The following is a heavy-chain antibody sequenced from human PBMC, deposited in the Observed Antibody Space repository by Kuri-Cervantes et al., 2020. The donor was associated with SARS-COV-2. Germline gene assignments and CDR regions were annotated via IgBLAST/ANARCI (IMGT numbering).Heavy chain of an antibody. CDR3: ARGYSSCWYYYYGMDV. V-gene: IGHV3-33*01. J-gene: IGHJ6*02. CDR2: IWYDGSNK. D-gene: IGHD6-19*01. CDR1: GSTFSSYS. Sequence: GESLKISCAASGSTFSSYSMHWVRQAPGKGQEWVVVIWYDGSNKYYEDSVKGRFTISRDNSKNTLYLQMNSLRAEDTAVYYCARGYSSCWYYYYGMDVWGQGTTVTVSS.